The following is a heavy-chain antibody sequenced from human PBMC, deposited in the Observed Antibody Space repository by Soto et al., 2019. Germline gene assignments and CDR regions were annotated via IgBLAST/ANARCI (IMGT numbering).Heavy chain of an antibody. J-gene: IGHJ4*02. CDR1: GFTFSSYG. Sequence: GGSLRLSCAASGFTFSSYGMHWVRQAPGKGLEWVAVISYDGSNKYYADSVKGRFNISRDNSKNTLYLQMNSLRAEDTAVYYCAKNLIAAAGNEIFDYWGQGTLVTVSS. D-gene: IGHD6-13*01. CDR3: AKNLIAAAGNEIFDY. CDR2: ISYDGSNK. V-gene: IGHV3-30*18.